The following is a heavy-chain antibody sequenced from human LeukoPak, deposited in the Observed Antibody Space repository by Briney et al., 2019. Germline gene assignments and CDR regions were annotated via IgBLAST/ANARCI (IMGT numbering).Heavy chain of an antibody. CDR2: LSGSGGTT. CDR1: GFTFSSYA. CDR3: ARDRPGVHMAVAGPDF. D-gene: IGHD6-19*01. Sequence: PGGSLRLSCAASGFTFSSYAMSWVRQAPGKGLEWVSALSGSGGTTYYADSVKGRFTISRDNSKNMMYLQMNSLRAEDTAIYYCARDRPGVHMAVAGPDFWGQGTLVTVSS. V-gene: IGHV3-23*01. J-gene: IGHJ4*02.